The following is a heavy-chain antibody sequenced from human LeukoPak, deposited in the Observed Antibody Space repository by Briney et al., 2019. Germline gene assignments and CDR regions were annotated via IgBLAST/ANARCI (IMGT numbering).Heavy chain of an antibody. Sequence: ASVKVSCKASGYRFSRYGISWVRRAPGQGPEWLGWVSVFNGDTKYAEKFQGRVTVTTEISTDTAYMELSGLRSDDTGVYYCARGHGYYYYMDVWGKGTTVTVSS. CDR3: ARGHGYYYYMDV. V-gene: IGHV1-18*01. CDR2: VSVFNGDT. J-gene: IGHJ6*03. CDR1: GYRFSRYG.